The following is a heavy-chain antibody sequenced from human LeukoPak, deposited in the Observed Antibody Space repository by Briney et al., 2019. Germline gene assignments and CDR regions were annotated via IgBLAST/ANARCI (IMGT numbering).Heavy chain of an antibody. J-gene: IGHJ4*02. D-gene: IGHD5-18*01. CDR3: ARLDTAMVGY. CDR1: GGSISSSSYY. CDR2: IYYSGST. Sequence: PSETLSLTCTVSGGSISSSSYYWGWIRQPPGKGLEWIGSIYYSGSTYYNPSLKSRVTISVDTSKNQFSLKLSSVTAADTAVYYCARLDTAMVGYWGQGTLVTVSS. V-gene: IGHV4-39*01.